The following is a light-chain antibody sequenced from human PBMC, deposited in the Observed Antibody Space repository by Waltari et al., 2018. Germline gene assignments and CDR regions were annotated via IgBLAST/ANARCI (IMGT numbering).Light chain of an antibody. V-gene: IGLV1-40*01. J-gene: IGLJ3*02. CDR2: GNT. CDR1: SSNFGAGYD. Sequence: QSVLTQPPSMSGAPGQKVIIPCTGGSSNFGAGYDVHWYQQFPGAAPKLLIFGNTNRASGVPGRFSGSKSGTSASLAIAGLQSEDEAVYYCQSFDSSLSASVFGGGTKLTVL. CDR3: QSFDSSLSASV.